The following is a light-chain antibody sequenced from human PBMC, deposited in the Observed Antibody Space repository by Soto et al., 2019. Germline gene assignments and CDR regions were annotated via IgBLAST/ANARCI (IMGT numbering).Light chain of an antibody. CDR2: DVS. CDR3: SSYTSSSTPYVV. CDR1: SSDVGGYNY. V-gene: IGLV2-14*01. J-gene: IGLJ2*01. Sequence: QSVLTQPASVSGSPGQSITISCTGTSSDVGGYNYVSWYQQHPGKAPKLMIYDVSNRPSGVSNRFSGSKSGNTASLTISGLQAEDEADYYCSSYTSSSTPYVVFGGGTEVTVL.